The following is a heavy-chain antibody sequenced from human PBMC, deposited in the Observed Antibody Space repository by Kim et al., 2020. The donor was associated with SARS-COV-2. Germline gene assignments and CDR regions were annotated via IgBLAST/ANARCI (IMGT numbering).Heavy chain of an antibody. V-gene: IGHV1-69*01. Sequence: TANYAQKCQGRVTISADESTSTTYMELSSLRSEDAAVYYCARDLGRAFDFWGQGTMVTVSS. J-gene: IGHJ3*01. D-gene: IGHD3-16*01. CDR2: TA. CDR3: ARDLGRAFDF.